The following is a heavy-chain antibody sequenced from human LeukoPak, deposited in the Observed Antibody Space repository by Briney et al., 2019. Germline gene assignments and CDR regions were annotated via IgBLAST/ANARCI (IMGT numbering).Heavy chain of an antibody. CDR2: ISASGGTT. CDR1: GFSFSSYA. V-gene: IGHV3-23*01. D-gene: IGHD3-10*01. Sequence: GGSLRLSCAASGFSFSSYAMSWVRQGPGKGLEWVSAISASGGTTYYADSVKGRFTISRDNSKNTLYLQMNSLRAEDTAVYYCANVYYYGSGSYESRYLDYWGQGTLVTVSS. CDR3: ANVYYYGSGSYESRYLDY. J-gene: IGHJ4*02.